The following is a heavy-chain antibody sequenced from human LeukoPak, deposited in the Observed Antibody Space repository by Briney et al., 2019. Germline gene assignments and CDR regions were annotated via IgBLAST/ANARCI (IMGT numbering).Heavy chain of an antibody. CDR1: GGSISSSSYY. Sequence: SETLSLTCTVSGGSISSSSYYWGWIRQPPGKGLEWIGSIYYSGSTYYNPSLKSRVTISVDTSKNQFSLKLSSVTAADTAVYYCARNLDSSGYSVDYWGQGTLVTVSS. D-gene: IGHD3-22*01. J-gene: IGHJ4*02. CDR2: IYYSGST. CDR3: ARNLDSSGYSVDY. V-gene: IGHV4-39*07.